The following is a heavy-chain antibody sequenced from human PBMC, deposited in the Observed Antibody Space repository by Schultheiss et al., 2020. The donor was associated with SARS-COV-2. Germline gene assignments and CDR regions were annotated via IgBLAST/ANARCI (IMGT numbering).Heavy chain of an antibody. J-gene: IGHJ4*02. V-gene: IGHV1-2*02. D-gene: IGHD3-22*01. CDR1: GYTFTGYY. CDR3: ARRPSYDSSYDY. CDR2: INPNSGGT. Sequence: ASVKVSCKASGYTFTGYYMHWVRQAPGQGLEWMGWINPNSGGTNYAQKFQGRVTMTRDTSISTAYMELSRLRSDDTAVYYCARRPSYDSSYDYWGQGTLVTVSS.